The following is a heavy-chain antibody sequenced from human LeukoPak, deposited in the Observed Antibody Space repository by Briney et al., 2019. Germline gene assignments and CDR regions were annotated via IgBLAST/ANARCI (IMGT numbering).Heavy chain of an antibody. Sequence: SETLSLTCAVSGGSISSGGYSWSWIRQPLGKGLEWIGYIYHSGSTYYNPSLKSRVTISVDRSKNQFSLKLSSVTAADTAVYYCARDAPLRVYGDYSAGLDAWGQGTTVTVSS. CDR2: IYHSGST. D-gene: IGHD4-17*01. J-gene: IGHJ6*02. CDR3: ARDAPLRVYGDYSAGLDA. CDR1: GGSISSGGYS. V-gene: IGHV4-30-2*01.